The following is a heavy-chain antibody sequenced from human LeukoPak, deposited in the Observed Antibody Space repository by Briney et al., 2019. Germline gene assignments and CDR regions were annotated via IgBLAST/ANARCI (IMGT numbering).Heavy chain of an antibody. V-gene: IGHV3-53*01. CDR2: IYSGGST. D-gene: IGHD3-16*01. CDR1: GFTVSSNY. Sequence: PGGSLRLSCAASGFTVSSNYMSWVRQAPGKGLEWVSVIYSGGSTYYADSVKGRFTISRDNSKNTLYLQMSSLRAEDTAVYYCARSLGDYVWGSYWSLDYWGQGTLVTVSS. CDR3: ARSLGDYVWGSYWSLDY. J-gene: IGHJ4*02.